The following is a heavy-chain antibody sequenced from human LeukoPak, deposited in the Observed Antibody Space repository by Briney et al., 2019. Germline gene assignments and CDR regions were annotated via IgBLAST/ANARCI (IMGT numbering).Heavy chain of an antibody. Sequence: SGPTLVKPTQALTLTCTCSGFSLSTSGVGVGWIRQPPGKALEWLAVIYWDDDKRYSPYLKNRLSITKDTSKNQVVLTMTNMDPVDIATYYCAHRPGYCSSTSCYDYWGQGTLVTVSS. CDR2: IYWDDDK. CDR3: AHRPGYCSSTSCYDY. CDR1: GFSLSTSGVG. V-gene: IGHV2-5*02. J-gene: IGHJ4*02. D-gene: IGHD2-2*01.